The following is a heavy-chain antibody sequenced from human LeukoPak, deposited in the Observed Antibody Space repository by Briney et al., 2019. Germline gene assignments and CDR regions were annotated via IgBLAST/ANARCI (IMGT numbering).Heavy chain of an antibody. V-gene: IGHV3-23*01. D-gene: IGHD6-19*01. J-gene: IGHJ4*02. CDR3: AKVIAVAGTGFDY. Sequence: PGGSLRLSCAASGFTFSSYAMSWVRQAPGKGLEWVSAISGSGGSAYYADSVKGRFTISRDNSKNTLYLQMNSLRAEDTAVYYCAKVIAVAGTGFDYWGQGTLVTVSS. CDR2: ISGSGGSA. CDR1: GFTFSSYA.